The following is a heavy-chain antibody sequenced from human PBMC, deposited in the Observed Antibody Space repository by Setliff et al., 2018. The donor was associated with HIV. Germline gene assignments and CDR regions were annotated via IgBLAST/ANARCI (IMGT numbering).Heavy chain of an antibody. CDR1: GGPSSGY. CDR3: ARVKSIKTTLVRLWPRFDL. V-gene: IGHV4-34*01. CDR2: ISHSGST. J-gene: IGHJ5*02. D-gene: IGHD3-10*01. Sequence: PSETLSLTCAVYGGPSSGYWSWVRQSPGKGLEWIGEISHSGSTNYNLSLKSRAAISADTSKKQFSLKLTSVTAADTGIYYCARVKSIKTTLVRLWPRFDLWGQGTQVTVSS.